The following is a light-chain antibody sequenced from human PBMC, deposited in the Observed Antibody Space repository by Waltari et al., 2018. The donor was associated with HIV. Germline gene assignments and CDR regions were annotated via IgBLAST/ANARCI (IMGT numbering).Light chain of an antibody. V-gene: IGLV1-44*01. Sequence: QSVLTKLPSASGTPGQTVTISCSGSTSNIGRNSVSWYQQFPGPAPKPLIYSDHQRPSGVPDRFSGSKSGTSASLAINGLQSKDDADYYCAAWDDRLKGFYVFGTGTKVSVL. CDR1: TSNIGRNS. CDR2: SDH. J-gene: IGLJ1*01. CDR3: AAWDDRLKGFYV.